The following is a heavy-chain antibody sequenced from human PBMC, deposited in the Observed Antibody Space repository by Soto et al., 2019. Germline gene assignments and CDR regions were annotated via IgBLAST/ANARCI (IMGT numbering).Heavy chain of an antibody. J-gene: IGHJ4*02. CDR2: ISSSSSYI. CDR1: GFTFMSNA. D-gene: IGHD2-21*02. CDR3: ARAGTVVTPDPFDY. Sequence: GGSLRLSCVASGFTFMSNAMSWVRQAPGKGLEWVSSISSSSSYIYYADSVKGRFTISRDNAKNSLYLQMNSLRAEDTAVYYCARAGTVVTPDPFDYWGQGTLVTVSS. V-gene: IGHV3-21*01.